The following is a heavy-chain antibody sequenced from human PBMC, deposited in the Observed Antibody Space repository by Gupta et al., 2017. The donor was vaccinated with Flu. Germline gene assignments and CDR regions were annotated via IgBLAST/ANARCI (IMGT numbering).Heavy chain of an antibody. V-gene: IGHV4-39*01. Sequence: QLQLQESGPGLVKPSETLSLTCSVSGGSISVPSYYWGWVRQPPGKGLEWIGSVYYHESAYYNPSLRSRVSISVDTPKNQFSLKLTSVTAADMAVYYCTLLSSSLPLNYWGQGTRGTVPS. CDR2: VYYHESA. CDR3: TLLSSSLPLNY. J-gene: IGHJ4*02. CDR1: GGSISVPSYY. D-gene: IGHD2-15*01.